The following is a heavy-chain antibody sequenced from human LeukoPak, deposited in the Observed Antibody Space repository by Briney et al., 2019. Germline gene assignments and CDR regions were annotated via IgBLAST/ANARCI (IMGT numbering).Heavy chain of an antibody. CDR3: ARSDCSSTSCYAFDI. CDR1: GGSISSYY. V-gene: IGHV4-59*01. CDR2: IYYSGST. D-gene: IGHD2-2*01. Sequence: PSETLSLTCTVSGGSISSYYWSWIRQPPGKGLEWIGYIYYSGSTNYNPSLKSRVTISVDTSKNQFSLKLSSVTAADTAVYYCARSDCSSTSCYAFDIWAKGQWSPSLQ. J-gene: IGHJ3*02.